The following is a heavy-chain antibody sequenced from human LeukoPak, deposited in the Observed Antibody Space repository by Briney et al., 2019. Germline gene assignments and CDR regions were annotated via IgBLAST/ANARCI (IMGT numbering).Heavy chain of an antibody. CDR1: ESTFSSYE. CDR2: NSSSSSTI. CDR3: ARTTAMVLLGHYYFDY. J-gene: IGHJ4*02. D-gene: IGHD5-18*01. V-gene: IGHV3-48*03. Sequence: PGWSLRLSCTASESTFSSYEMNWVRQAAGKGLEWVSYNSSSSSTIYYADSVKGRFTISRDNAKNSLYLQMNSLRAEDTAVYYCARTTAMVLLGHYYFDYWGQGTLVTVSS.